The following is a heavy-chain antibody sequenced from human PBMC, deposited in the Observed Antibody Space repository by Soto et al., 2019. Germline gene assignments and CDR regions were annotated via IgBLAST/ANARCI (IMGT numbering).Heavy chain of an antibody. J-gene: IGHJ6*01. CDR3: AKGFPGLDV. CDR2: ISSSGIST. Sequence: GLSXRHPYTAAEVTCVGLAMSCIRKTPGKGLEWVSAISSSGISTYYADSVKGRFTISRDNSKNTLYLQMNSLRADDTAVYYCAKGFPGLDVWGKGTTVTVSS. V-gene: IGHV3-23*01. CDR1: EVTCVGLA. D-gene: IGHD3-10*01.